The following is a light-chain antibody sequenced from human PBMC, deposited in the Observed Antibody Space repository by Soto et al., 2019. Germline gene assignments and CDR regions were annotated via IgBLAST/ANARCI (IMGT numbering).Light chain of an antibody. CDR3: CSYVGSRAV. J-gene: IGLJ7*01. Sequence: QSALTQPASVSGSPGQSITISCTGTSSDVGSHNLVSWYQQHPGQAPKLMIYEVTKRPLGVSTRFSASKSGNTASLTISGLQAEGEADYYCCSYVGSRAVFGGGTQLTVL. V-gene: IGLV2-23*02. CDR2: EVT. CDR1: SSDVGSHNL.